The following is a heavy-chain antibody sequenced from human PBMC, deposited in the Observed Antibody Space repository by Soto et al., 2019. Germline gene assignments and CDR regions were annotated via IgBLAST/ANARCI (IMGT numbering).Heavy chain of an antibody. CDR3: ARIYYCDSSGSYLDY. CDR2: ISAYNGNT. D-gene: IGHD3-22*01. Sequence: SVKVSCKASGYTFTSYGISWVRQAPGQGLEWMGWISAYNGNTNYAQKLQGRVTMTTDTSTSTAYMELRRLRSDDTAVYYCARIYYCDSSGSYLDYWGQGTLVTVSS. J-gene: IGHJ4*02. CDR1: GYTFTSYG. V-gene: IGHV1-18*04.